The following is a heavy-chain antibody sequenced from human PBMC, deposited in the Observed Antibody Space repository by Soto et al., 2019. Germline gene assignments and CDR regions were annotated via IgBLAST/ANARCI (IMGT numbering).Heavy chain of an antibody. V-gene: IGHV4-4*02. D-gene: IGHD3-10*01. CDR1: GGSISSSNW. J-gene: IGHJ3*02. Sequence: SETLSLTCAVSGGSISSSNWWSWVRQPPGKGLEWIGGIYHSGSTNYNPSLKSRVTISVDKSKNQFSLKLSSVTAADTAVYYCARKYYYGSGSYRRLSAFDIWGQGTMVTVSS. CDR3: ARKYYYGSGSYRRLSAFDI. CDR2: IYHSGST.